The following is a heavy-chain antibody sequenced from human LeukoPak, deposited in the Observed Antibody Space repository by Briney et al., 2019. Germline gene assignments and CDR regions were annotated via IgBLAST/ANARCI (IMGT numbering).Heavy chain of an antibody. J-gene: IGHJ4*02. CDR2: IYYSGST. D-gene: IGHD5-18*01. CDR1: GDSISNYY. V-gene: IGHV4-59*01. Sequence: SETLSLTCTVSGDSISNYYWSWIRQPPGKGLEWIGYIYYSGSTKYNPSLKNRVTISVDTSKNQFSLKLSSVTAADTAVYYCARARYSYGLADSWGQGTLVTVSS. CDR3: ARARYSYGLADS.